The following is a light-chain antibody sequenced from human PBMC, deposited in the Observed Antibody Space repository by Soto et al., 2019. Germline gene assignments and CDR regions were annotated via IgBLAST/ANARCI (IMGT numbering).Light chain of an antibody. CDR2: DAS. Sequence: EIVLIQSPATLSLSPGERATLSCRASQSVGSYLAWYQHKPGQAPRLLISDASNRATGIPARFSGSGSGTDFTLTISSLEPEDSAVYYCQQRSNWPSPTFGGGTKVEIK. CDR1: QSVGSY. CDR3: QQRSNWPSPT. J-gene: IGKJ4*01. V-gene: IGKV3-11*01.